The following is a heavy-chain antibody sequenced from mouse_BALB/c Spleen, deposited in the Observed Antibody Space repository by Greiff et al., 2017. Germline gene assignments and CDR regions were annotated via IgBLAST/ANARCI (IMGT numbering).Heavy chain of an antibody. V-gene: IGHV1-4*01. J-gene: IGHJ3*01. Sequence: VKLQQSGAELARPGASVKMSCKASGYTFTSYTMHWVKQRPGQGLEWIGYINPSSGYTNYNQKFKDKATLTADKSSSTAYMQLSSLTSEDSAVYYCARANYDSSWFCYWGQGTLVTVSA. CDR1: GYTFTSYT. D-gene: IGHD2-4*01. CDR2: INPSSGYT. CDR3: ARANYDSSWFCY.